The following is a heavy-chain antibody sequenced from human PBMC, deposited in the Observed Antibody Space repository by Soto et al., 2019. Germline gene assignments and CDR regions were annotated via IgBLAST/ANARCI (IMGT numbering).Heavy chain of an antibody. V-gene: IGHV3-53*02. D-gene: IGHD3-10*01. CDR1: GFTVSSNY. CDR3: ARDRGVSPPNYHYYGMDV. CDR2: IYSGGST. Sequence: EVQLVETGGGLIQPGGSLRLSCAASGFTVSSNYMSWVRQAPGKGLEWVSVIYSGGSTYYADSVKGRFTISRDNSKNTLYLQMNSLRAEDTAVYYCARDRGVSPPNYHYYGMDVWGQGTTVTVSS. J-gene: IGHJ6*02.